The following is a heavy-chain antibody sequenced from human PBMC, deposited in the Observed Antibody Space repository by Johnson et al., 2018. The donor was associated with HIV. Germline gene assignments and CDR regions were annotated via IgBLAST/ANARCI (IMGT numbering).Heavy chain of an antibody. Sequence: QLVESGGGVVQPGRSLRLSCAASGFTFSSYAMHWVRQAPGKGLEWVAVISYDGSNKYYADSVKGRVTISRDNSKNTLYLQMNSLRAEDTAVYYCARDGVATEAHDAFDIWGQGTMVTVSS. CDR3: ARDGVATEAHDAFDI. CDR1: GFTFSSYA. J-gene: IGHJ3*02. CDR2: ISYDGSNK. V-gene: IGHV3-30-3*01. D-gene: IGHD5-12*01.